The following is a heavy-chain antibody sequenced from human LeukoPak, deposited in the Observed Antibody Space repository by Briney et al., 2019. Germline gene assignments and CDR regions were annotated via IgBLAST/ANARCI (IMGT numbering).Heavy chain of an antibody. D-gene: IGHD6-13*01. CDR2: IKQDGSEK. CDR1: GFTFSSYW. J-gene: IGHJ4*02. CDR3: ARGGSSWPFDY. V-gene: IGHV3-7*01. Sequence: EGSLRLSCAASGFTFSSYWMSWVRQAPGKGLEWVANIKQDGSEKYYVDSVKGRFTISRDNAKNSLYLQMNSLRAEDTAVYYCARGGSSWPFDYWGQGTLVTVSS.